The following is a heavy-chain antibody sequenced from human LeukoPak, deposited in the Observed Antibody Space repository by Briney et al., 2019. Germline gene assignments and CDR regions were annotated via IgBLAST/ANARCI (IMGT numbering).Heavy chain of an antibody. D-gene: IGHD2-2*01. J-gene: IGHJ4*02. CDR1: GFTFSTYW. Sequence: GGSLRLSCAASGFTFSTYWMHWVRQAPGKGLEWVSRINSVGTTTNYADSVKGRFTISRDNAKNSLYLQMNSLRAEDTAVYYCARDPPLGSCSTISCPHLDYWGQGTLVTVSS. CDR2: INSVGTTT. V-gene: IGHV3-74*01. CDR3: ARDPPLGSCSTISCPHLDY.